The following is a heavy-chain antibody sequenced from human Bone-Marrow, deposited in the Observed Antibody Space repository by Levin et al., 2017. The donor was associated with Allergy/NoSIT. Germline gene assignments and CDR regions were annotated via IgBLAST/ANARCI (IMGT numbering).Heavy chain of an antibody. V-gene: IGHV4-38-2*02. CDR2: IYYSGDT. J-gene: IGHJ4*02. Sequence: SETLSLTCSVSGYSVSSGYSWGCVRQAPGSGLEWLGSIYYSGDTFYNPSLQGRVTISVDPSKNQFSLKLTSVTAADTTVYYCASRATVTKDYYFDSWGQGSLVIVSS. D-gene: IGHD4-17*01. CDR3: ASRATVTKDYYFDS. CDR1: GYSVSSGYS.